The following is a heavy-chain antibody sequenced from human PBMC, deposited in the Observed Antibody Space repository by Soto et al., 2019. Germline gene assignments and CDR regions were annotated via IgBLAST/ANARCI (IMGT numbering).Heavy chain of an antibody. V-gene: IGHV3-74*01. Sequence: GGSLRLSCAASGFTFSSYWMHWVRQAPGKGLVWVSRIHSDGGTTTYADYVKGRFTMSRDNAKNTLYLQMNSLRAEDTAVYYCARTYGSNSHFDYWGQGTLVTVSS. J-gene: IGHJ4*02. CDR1: GFTFSSYW. D-gene: IGHD4-17*01. CDR2: IHSDGGTT. CDR3: ARTYGSNSHFDY.